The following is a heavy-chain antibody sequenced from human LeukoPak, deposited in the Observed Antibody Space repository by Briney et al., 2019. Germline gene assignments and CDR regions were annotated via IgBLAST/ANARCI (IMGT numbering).Heavy chain of an antibody. D-gene: IGHD5-18*01. V-gene: IGHV3-74*01. CDR3: ARDHSGYSYASDAFDI. CDR1: GFTFSSYW. Sequence: GGSLRLSCTTSGFTFSSYWMHWVRQAPGKGLVWVSRINSDGSSTSYADSVKGRFTISRDNAKNTLYLQMSSLRAEDTAVYYCARDHSGYSYASDAFDIWGQGTMVTVSS. J-gene: IGHJ3*02. CDR2: INSDGSST.